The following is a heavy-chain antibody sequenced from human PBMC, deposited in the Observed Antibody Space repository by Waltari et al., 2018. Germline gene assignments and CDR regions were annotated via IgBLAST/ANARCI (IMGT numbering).Heavy chain of an antibody. V-gene: IGHV1-2*06. CDR3: ARFAASSGWPILDY. J-gene: IGHJ4*02. Sequence: QVQLVQSGAEVKKPGASVKVSCKASGYTLPGYYMHWVPQAPGQGLEWMGRINPNSGGTNYAQKFQGRVTMTRDTSISTAYMELGRLRSDDTAVYYCARFAASSGWPILDYWGQGTLVTVSS. D-gene: IGHD6-19*01. CDR1: GYTLPGYY. CDR2: INPNSGGT.